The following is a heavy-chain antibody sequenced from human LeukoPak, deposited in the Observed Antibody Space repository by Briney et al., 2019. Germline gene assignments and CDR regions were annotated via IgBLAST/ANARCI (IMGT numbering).Heavy chain of an antibody. Sequence: NPSETLSLTCTVSGGSISSYYWSWIRQPPGKGLEWIGEIYHSGSTNYNPSLKSRVTISVDKSKNQFSLKLSSVTAADTAVYYCARLVVAAAGTNWFDPWGQGALVTVSS. CDR1: GGSISSYY. CDR2: IYHSGST. D-gene: IGHD6-13*01. V-gene: IGHV4-59*12. J-gene: IGHJ5*02. CDR3: ARLVVAAAGTNWFDP.